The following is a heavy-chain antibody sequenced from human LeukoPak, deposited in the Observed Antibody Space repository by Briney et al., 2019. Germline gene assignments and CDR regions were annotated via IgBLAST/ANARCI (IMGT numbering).Heavy chain of an antibody. CDR1: GYTFTSYG. Sequence: GASVKVSCKASGYTFTSYGISWVRQAPGQGLEWMGWISAYNGNTNYAQKLQGRVTMTTDTSTSTAYMELRSLRSVDTAVYYCAGAKRPYYYDSSGSNWFDPWGQGTLVTVSS. CDR3: AGAKRPYYYDSSGSNWFDP. CDR2: ISAYNGNT. V-gene: IGHV1-18*01. J-gene: IGHJ5*02. D-gene: IGHD3-22*01.